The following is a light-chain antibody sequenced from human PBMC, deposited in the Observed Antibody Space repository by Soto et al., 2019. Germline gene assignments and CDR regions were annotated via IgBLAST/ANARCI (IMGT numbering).Light chain of an antibody. CDR3: QQYGISAWT. V-gene: IGKV3-20*01. J-gene: IGKJ1*01. CDR1: QSVSSSY. Sequence: EIVLTQSPGTLSLSPGERATLSCRASQSVSSSYLAWYQQKPGQAPRLLIYGASSRATGIPDRFSGSGSGTDFTLPISSLEPEDVSVYYCQQYGISAWTFGQGTKVQIK. CDR2: GAS.